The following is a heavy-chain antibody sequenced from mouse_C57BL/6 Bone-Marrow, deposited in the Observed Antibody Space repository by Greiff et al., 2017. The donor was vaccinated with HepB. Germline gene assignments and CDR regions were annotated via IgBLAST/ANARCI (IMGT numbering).Heavy chain of an antibody. CDR3: ARCGSSPFDY. CDR1: GYTFTSYG. J-gene: IGHJ2*01. CDR2: IYPRSGNT. D-gene: IGHD1-1*01. Sequence: QVQLKQSGAELARPGASVKLSCKASGYTFTSYGISWVKQRPGQGLEWIGEIYPRSGNTYYNEKFKGKATLTADKSSSTAYMELRSLTSEDSAVYFCARCGSSPFDYWGQGTTLTVSS. V-gene: IGHV1-81*01.